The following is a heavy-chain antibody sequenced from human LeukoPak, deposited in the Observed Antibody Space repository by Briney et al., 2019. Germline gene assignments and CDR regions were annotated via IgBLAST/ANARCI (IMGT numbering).Heavy chain of an antibody. CDR1: GYIFTSYS. J-gene: IGHJ3*02. Sequence: ASVKVSCKASGYIFTSYSIGWVRQAPGQGLEWMGWISAYNGDTNYVQKFQGRVTMTTDTSTSTAYMELKSLRSDDTAVYYCAREEGAPIAAANIWGVRTMVTVSS. CDR2: ISAYNGDT. CDR3: AREEGAPIAAANI. D-gene: IGHD6-13*01. V-gene: IGHV1-18*01.